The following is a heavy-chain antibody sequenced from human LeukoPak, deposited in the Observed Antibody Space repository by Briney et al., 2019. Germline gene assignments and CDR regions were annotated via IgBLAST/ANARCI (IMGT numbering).Heavy chain of an antibody. CDR2: ITWNGEII. CDR3: ARGGGSIRHSYYYYVDV. J-gene: IGHJ6*03. Sequence: SGGSLRLSCEAYGFSFNDYGMSWVRQAPGQGPEWVSGITWNGEIIDSAASVKGRFTISRDNAKNSLYLRMNSLRDEDTALYYCARGGGSIRHSYYYYVDVWGKGTSVTISS. CDR1: GFSFNDYG. V-gene: IGHV3-20*04. D-gene: IGHD2-15*01.